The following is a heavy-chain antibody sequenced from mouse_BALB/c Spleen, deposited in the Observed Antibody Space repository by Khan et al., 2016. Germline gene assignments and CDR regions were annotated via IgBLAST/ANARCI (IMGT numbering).Heavy chain of an antibody. Sequence: QVQLQQPGPELVKPGASVKISCKASGYSFTSYYIHWVKQRPGQGLEWIGWIFPGSGNTKYNEKFKGKATLTADTSSSTAYMQLSSLTSEDSAVYLCARSYDYGSPYYFDSWGQGTTLTVSS. V-gene: IGHV1-66*01. J-gene: IGHJ2*01. D-gene: IGHD1-1*01. CDR1: GYSFTSYY. CDR2: IFPGSGNT. CDR3: ARSYDYGSPYYFDS.